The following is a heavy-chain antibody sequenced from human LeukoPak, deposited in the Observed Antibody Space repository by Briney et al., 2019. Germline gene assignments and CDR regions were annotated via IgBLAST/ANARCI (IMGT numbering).Heavy chain of an antibody. V-gene: IGHV3-30*02. J-gene: IGHJ3*02. CDR3: AKDSGAFDI. CDR1: GFTFSSYD. Sequence: PGGSLRLSCAASGFTFSSYDIHWVRQAPGKGLEWVASIKYDGTKKYYGDSVKGRFTISRDNSKNTLSLQMNSLRAEDTAVYYCAKDSGAFDIWGQGTMVTVSS. CDR2: IKYDGTKK.